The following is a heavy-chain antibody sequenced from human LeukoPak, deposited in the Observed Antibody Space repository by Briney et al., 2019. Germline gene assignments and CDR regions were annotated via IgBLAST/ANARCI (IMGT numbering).Heavy chain of an antibody. CDR3: AKDVWSSSAPRDY. D-gene: IGHD6-19*01. CDR2: FSASDSST. Sequence: GGSLRLSCAASGFTLNNYAMSWVRQAPGKGLEWVSLFSASDSSTYYADSVKGRFTISRDNSKNTLYLQMNSLRAEDTAVYYCAKDVWSSSAPRDYWRRGTLVTVSS. V-gene: IGHV3-23*01. J-gene: IGHJ4*02. CDR1: GFTLNNYA.